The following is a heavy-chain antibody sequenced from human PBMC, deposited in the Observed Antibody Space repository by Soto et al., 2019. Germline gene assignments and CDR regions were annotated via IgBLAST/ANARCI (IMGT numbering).Heavy chain of an antibody. Sequence: GGSLRLSCAASGFTFSSYAMSWVRQAPGKGLEWVSGISWNSGSIGYADSVKGRFTISRDNAKNSLYLQMNSLRAEDTALYYCAKEGMYYDFGYGMDVWGQGTTVTVSS. J-gene: IGHJ6*02. CDR3: AKEGMYYDFGYGMDV. CDR1: GFTFSSYA. D-gene: IGHD3-3*01. V-gene: IGHV3-9*01. CDR2: ISWNSGSI.